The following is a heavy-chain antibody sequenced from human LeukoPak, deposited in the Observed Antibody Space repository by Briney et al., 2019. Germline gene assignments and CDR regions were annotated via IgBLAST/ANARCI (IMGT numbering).Heavy chain of an antibody. CDR1: GGTFSRYS. CDR3: ARDLAYCRGDCYPGGDY. CDR2: VIPLFGTA. J-gene: IGHJ4*02. D-gene: IGHD2-21*02. V-gene: IGHV1-69*06. Sequence: FSVNVSCQACGGTFSRYSLSWVRQAPGQGVEWMGRVIPLFGTAKFAQMFQGRVTHTAGKSTSTPHMQLTSLRSEDTAMYYCARDLAYCRGDCYPGGDYWGQGTLVTVSS.